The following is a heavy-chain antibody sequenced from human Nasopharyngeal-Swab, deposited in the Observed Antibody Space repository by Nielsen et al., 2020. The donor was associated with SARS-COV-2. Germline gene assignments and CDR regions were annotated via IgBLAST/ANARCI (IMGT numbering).Heavy chain of an antibody. Sequence: WIRQPPGKGLEWIGRIKSKTDGGTTDYAAPVKGRFTISRDDSKNTLYLQMNSLKTEDTAVYYCTTDQWFRELGGAYWDQGTLVTVSS. CDR3: TTDQWFRELGGAY. D-gene: IGHD3-10*01. V-gene: IGHV3-15*01. J-gene: IGHJ4*02. CDR2: IKSKTDGGTT.